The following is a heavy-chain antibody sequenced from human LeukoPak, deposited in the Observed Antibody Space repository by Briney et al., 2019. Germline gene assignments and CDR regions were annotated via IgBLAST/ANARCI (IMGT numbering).Heavy chain of an antibody. D-gene: IGHD3-22*01. Sequence: GGSLRLSCAASGFTFSSYAMSWVRQAPGKGLEWVSAISGSGGSTYYADSVKGRFTISRDNSKNTLYLQMNSLRAEDTAVYYCAKGSRSYAYYYDSSGYFCYFDYWGQGTLVTVSS. CDR1: GFTFSSYA. CDR2: ISGSGGST. V-gene: IGHV3-23*01. CDR3: AKGSRSYAYYYDSSGYFCYFDY. J-gene: IGHJ4*02.